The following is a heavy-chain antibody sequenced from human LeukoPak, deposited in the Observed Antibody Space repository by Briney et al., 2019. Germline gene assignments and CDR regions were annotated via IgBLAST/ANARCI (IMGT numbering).Heavy chain of an antibody. V-gene: IGHV3-23*01. J-gene: IGHJ4*02. CDR1: GFTFSSYA. D-gene: IGHD2-2*01. CDR2: ISGSGGST. Sequence: GGSLRLSCAASGFTFSSYAMSWVRQAPGKGLEWVSAISGSGGSTYYADSVKGRFTISRDNSKNTLYLQVNSLRAEDTAVYYCAKDSVVVPAAKGSYFDYWGQGTLVTVSS. CDR3: AKDSVVVPAAKGSYFDY.